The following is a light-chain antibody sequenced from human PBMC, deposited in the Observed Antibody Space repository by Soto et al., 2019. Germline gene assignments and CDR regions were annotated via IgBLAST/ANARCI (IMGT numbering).Light chain of an antibody. CDR3: QQYNNWPHT. V-gene: IGKV3-15*01. CDR1: QSVSSD. J-gene: IGKJ2*01. CDR2: GAS. Sequence: EIVMTQSPATLSMSPGGRVTLSCRASQSVSSDLAWYLQKPGQAPSLLVYGASTRATGMPARFSGSGSGTEFTLTISSLQSEDFAVYYCQQYNNWPHTFGQGTKLEIK.